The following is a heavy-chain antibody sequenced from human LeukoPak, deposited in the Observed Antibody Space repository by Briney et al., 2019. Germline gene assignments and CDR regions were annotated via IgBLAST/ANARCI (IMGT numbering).Heavy chain of an antibody. D-gene: IGHD3/OR15-3a*01. Sequence: GESLKISCKSSGYSFTSYWIGWVRQMPGKGLEWMGIIYPGDSDTRYSPSFQGQVTISVDKSISTAYVQWSSLKASDTATYYCARRFGTGRFDYWGQGTLVTVSS. CDR3: ARRFGTGRFDY. CDR1: GYSFTSYW. J-gene: IGHJ4*02. V-gene: IGHV5-51*01. CDR2: IYPGDSDT.